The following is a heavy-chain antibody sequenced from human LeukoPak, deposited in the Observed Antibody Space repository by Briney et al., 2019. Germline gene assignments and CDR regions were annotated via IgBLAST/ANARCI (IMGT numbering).Heavy chain of an antibody. CDR3: ARGPVTKGYGMDV. Sequence: ASVTVSCKASGYTFTGHYIHWVRQAPGPGLEWMGWINPNSGDTYYAQNFQGRVTMTRDTSISTAYMELNRLRSDDTAVYYCARGPVTKGYGMDVWGQGTTVTVSS. J-gene: IGHJ6*02. V-gene: IGHV1-2*02. D-gene: IGHD4-17*01. CDR2: INPNSGDT. CDR1: GYTFTGHY.